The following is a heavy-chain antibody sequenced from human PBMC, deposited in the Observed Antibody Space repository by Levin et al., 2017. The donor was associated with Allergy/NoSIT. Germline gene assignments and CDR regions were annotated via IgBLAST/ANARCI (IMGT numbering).Heavy chain of an antibody. D-gene: IGHD4-17*01. Sequence: GESLKISCKASGYTFTSYYMHWVRQAPGQGLEWMGIINPSGGSTSYAQKFQGRVTMTRDTSTSTVYMELSSLRSEDTAVYYCARDKTVTNTFYYWGQGTLVTVSS. CDR1: GYTFTSYY. CDR2: INPSGGST. V-gene: IGHV1-46*01. CDR3: ARDKTVTNTFYY. J-gene: IGHJ4*02.